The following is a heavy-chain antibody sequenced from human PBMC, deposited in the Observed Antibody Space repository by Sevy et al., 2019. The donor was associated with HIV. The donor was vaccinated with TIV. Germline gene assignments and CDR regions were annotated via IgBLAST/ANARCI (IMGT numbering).Heavy chain of an antibody. CDR2: IQYDGSNK. Sequence: GGSLRLSCAASGFSFSSYGMHWVRQAPGKGLEWMSYIQYDGSNKDYADSVKGRFTISRDNSKNTLYLQMNSLRVEDTGGFFRGKGGGGGGGDHWGQGTLVTVSS. D-gene: IGHD3-10*01. V-gene: IGHV3-30*02. J-gene: IGHJ4*02. CDR3: GKGGGGGGGDH. CDR1: GFSFSSYG.